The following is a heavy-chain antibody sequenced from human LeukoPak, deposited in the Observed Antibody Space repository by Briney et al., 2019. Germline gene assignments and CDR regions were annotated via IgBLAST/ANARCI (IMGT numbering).Heavy chain of an antibody. V-gene: IGHV1-2*06. CDR3: ARSQFIVVVPVYGMDV. CDR2: INPNSGGT. J-gene: IGHJ6*02. D-gene: IGHD2-2*01. Sequence: ASVKVSCKASGYTFTGYYMHWVRQAPGQGLEWMGRINPNSGGTNYAQKFQGRVTMTRDTSISTAYMELSRLRSDDTAVYYCARSQFIVVVPVYGMDVWGQGTTVTVSS. CDR1: GYTFTGYY.